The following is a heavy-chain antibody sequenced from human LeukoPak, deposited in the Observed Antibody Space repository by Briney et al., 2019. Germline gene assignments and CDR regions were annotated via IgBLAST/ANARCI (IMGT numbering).Heavy chain of an antibody. V-gene: IGHV4-4*07. CDR2: IYTSGST. D-gene: IGHD3-10*01. Sequence: SETLSLTCTVSGGSISSYYWSWIRQPAGKGLEWIGRIYTSGSTNYNPSLKSRVTISVDKSKNQVSLKLSSVTAADTAVYYCARMRGSGYYYMDVWGKGTTVTVSS. J-gene: IGHJ6*03. CDR1: GGSISSYY. CDR3: ARMRGSGYYYMDV.